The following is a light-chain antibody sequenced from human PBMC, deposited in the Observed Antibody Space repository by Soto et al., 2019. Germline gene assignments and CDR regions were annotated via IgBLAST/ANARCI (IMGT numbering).Light chain of an antibody. CDR3: QQYNSYPLT. CDR2: KAS. CDR1: QSISSW. J-gene: IGKJ4*01. Sequence: DIQMTQSPSTLSASVGDRVTITCRASQSISSWLAWYQQKPGKAPKLLIYKASSLESGVPSRFSGSGSGAAFTLTIRSMPTADFAHYSCQQYNSYPLTFGGGTKVDIK. V-gene: IGKV1-5*03.